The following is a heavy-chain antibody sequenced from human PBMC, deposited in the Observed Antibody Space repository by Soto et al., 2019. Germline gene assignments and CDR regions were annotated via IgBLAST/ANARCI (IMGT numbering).Heavy chain of an antibody. CDR2: IKQDGSEK. Sequence: GWSPRLSCPASGYTLSSYWMSWVRQAPGKGLEWVANIKQDGSEKYYVDSVKGRFTISRDNAKNSLYLQMNSLRAEDTAVYYCARQIYDSDTGPMVQYSLDSWGQGT. V-gene: IGHV3-7*03. CDR1: GYTLSSYW. CDR3: ARQIYDSDTGPMVQYSLDS. D-gene: IGHD3-22*01. J-gene: IGHJ4*02.